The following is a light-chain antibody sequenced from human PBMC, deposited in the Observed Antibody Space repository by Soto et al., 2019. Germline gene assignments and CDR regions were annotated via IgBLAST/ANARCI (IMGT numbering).Light chain of an antibody. Sequence: EIVLTQSPGTLSLSPGDRATLSCRASQTVSYIYLAWYQQKTGQAPRLLIYGASSRATGIPDRFSGNGSGTDFSLTVSRLEPEDFAVYYCQQFDGSSYTFGQGTKLESK. CDR3: QQFDGSSYT. CDR2: GAS. CDR1: QTVSYIY. J-gene: IGKJ2*01. V-gene: IGKV3-20*01.